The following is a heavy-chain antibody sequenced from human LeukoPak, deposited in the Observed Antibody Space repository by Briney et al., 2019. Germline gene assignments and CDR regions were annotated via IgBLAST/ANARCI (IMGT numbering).Heavy chain of an antibody. Sequence: PGRSLRLSCAASGFTFSSYGMHWIRQAPGKGLEWVAVIWYDGSNKYYADSVKGRFTISRDNSKNTLYLQMNSLRAEDTAVYYCARVYYTSGDARYFDYWGQGTLVTVSS. CDR2: IWYDGSNK. CDR3: ARVYYTSGDARYFDY. J-gene: IGHJ4*02. V-gene: IGHV3-33*01. CDR1: GFTFSSYG. D-gene: IGHD1-26*01.